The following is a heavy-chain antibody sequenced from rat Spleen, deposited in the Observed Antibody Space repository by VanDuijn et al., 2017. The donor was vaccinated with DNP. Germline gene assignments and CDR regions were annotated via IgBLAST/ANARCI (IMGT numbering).Heavy chain of an antibody. J-gene: IGHJ2*01. D-gene: IGHD1-4*01. CDR2: TNYAGGST. Sequence: EVLLVESGGGLVQPGRSLKLSCAASGFTFSDYYMAWVRQAPTKGLEWVAYTNYAGGSTYNGDSVKGRFTISRDNAKSTLYLQMNSLRSEDMATYYCARHVLPLRVWDYWGQGVMVTVSS. CDR1: GFTFSDYY. CDR3: ARHVLPLRVWDY. V-gene: IGHV5-22*01.